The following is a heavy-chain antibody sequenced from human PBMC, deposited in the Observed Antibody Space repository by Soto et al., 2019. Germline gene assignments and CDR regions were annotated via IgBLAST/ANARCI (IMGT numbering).Heavy chain of an antibody. J-gene: IGHJ6*02. Sequence: EVQLVESGGGLVQPGGSLRLSCAASGFTFSSYWMHWVRQAPGKGLVWVSRINSDGSSTSYADSVKGRFTISRDNAKNTLYLQMNSLRAEDTAVYYCARDSSGWYYYYYYYCMDVWGQGTTVTVSS. V-gene: IGHV3-74*01. CDR2: INSDGSST. CDR1: GFTFSSYW. CDR3: ARDSSGWYYYYYYYCMDV. D-gene: IGHD6-19*01.